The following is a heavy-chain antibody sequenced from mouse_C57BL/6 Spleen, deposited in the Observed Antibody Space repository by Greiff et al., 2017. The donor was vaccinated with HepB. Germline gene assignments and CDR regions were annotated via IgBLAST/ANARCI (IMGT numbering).Heavy chain of an antibody. CDR1: GYTFTSYW. V-gene: IGHV1-74*01. D-gene: IGHD4-1*02. J-gene: IGHJ3*01. CDR3: AIRINWDGAD. CDR2: IHPSDSDT. Sequence: QVHVKQPGAELVKPGASVKVSCKASGYTFTSYWMHWVKQRPGQGLEWIGRIHPSDSDTNYNQKFKGKATLTVDKSSSTAYMQRSSLTSEDSAVYYCAIRINWDGADWGQGTLVTVSA.